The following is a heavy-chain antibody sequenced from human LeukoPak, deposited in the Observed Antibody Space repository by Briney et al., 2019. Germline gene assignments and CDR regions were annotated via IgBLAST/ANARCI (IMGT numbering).Heavy chain of an antibody. CDR3: ARDLELRRLYYYSYGMDV. D-gene: IGHD1-7*01. CDR2: ISYDGNSK. CDR1: GFTFSSYA. Sequence: PGGSRRLSCAASGFTFSSYAMHRVRQAPGKGLEWVAVISYDGNSKNYADSVKGRFTFSRDNDQNTLYLQMNSLRDEDTAVYYCARDLELRRLYYYSYGMDVWGQGTTVTVSS. J-gene: IGHJ6*02. V-gene: IGHV3-30-3*01.